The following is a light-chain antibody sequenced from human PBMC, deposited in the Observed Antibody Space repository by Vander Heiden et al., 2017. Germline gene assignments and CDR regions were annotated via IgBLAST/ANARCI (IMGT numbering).Light chain of an antibody. V-gene: IGLV2-11*01. Sequence: QSALTPPRSVSGSPGQSVPISCTGTSSDVGGYNYVSWYQQHPGKAPKLMIYDVSKRPAGVPDRFSGSKSGNTASLTISGRKAEDEADYYCCSYAGSYSVVFGGGTKLTVL. CDR2: DVS. CDR3: CSYAGSYSVV. CDR1: SSDVGGYNY. J-gene: IGLJ2*01.